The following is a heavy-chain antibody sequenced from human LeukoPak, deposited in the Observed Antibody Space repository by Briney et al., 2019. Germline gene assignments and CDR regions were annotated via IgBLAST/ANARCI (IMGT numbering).Heavy chain of an antibody. Sequence: SETLSLTCTVSGGSISSGGYYWSWIRQHPGKGLEWIGYIYYSGSTNYNPSLKSRVTISVDTSKTQLSLKLSSVTAADTAVYYCARLRSGWYYFDYWGQGTLVTVSS. J-gene: IGHJ4*02. CDR1: GGSISSGGYY. CDR3: ARLRSGWYYFDY. CDR2: IYYSGST. V-gene: IGHV4-61*08. D-gene: IGHD6-19*01.